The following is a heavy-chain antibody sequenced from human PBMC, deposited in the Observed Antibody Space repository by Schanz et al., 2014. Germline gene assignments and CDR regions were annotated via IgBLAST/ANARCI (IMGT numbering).Heavy chain of an antibody. Sequence: QVQLVESGGGVVQPGRSLRLSCAASGFTFRSYGMHWVRQAPGKGLEWVALISYDGSSKNHADSVQGRFTISRDNSNNTVYLQMNNLRAEDTAVYECTRDRVGAGSYFAYWGQGTLVTVSA. CDR2: ISYDGSSK. V-gene: IGHV3-33*01. CDR3: TRDRVGAGSYFAY. D-gene: IGHD6-19*01. J-gene: IGHJ4*02. CDR1: GFTFRSYG.